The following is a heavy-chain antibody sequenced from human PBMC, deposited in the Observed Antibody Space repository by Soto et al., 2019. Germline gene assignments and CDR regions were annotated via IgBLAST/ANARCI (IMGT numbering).Heavy chain of an antibody. D-gene: IGHD4-17*01. J-gene: IGHJ4*02. CDR3: AKDRDPYGDYRYFFDY. CDR2: ILGSGGST. Sequence: EVQLLESGGGLVQPGGSLRLSCAASGFTFSIYAMTWVRQAPGKGLEWVSAILGSGGSTYYADSVKGRFTISRDNSKNTLYLQMTSLRAEDTAVYYCAKDRDPYGDYRYFFDYWGQGTLVTVSS. CDR1: GFTFSIYA. V-gene: IGHV3-23*01.